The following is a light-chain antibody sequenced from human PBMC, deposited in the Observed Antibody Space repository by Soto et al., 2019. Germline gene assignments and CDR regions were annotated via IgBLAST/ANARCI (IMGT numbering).Light chain of an antibody. V-gene: IGKV3-15*01. Sequence: EVVMTQSPATLSVSPGERATLSCRASQSVGNRLAWYQQKPGQPPRLLIYGASTRATGIPASFSGSGSETDFTLTISSLQSEDFAVYYCQQHISWPLTFGGGTKVEI. CDR3: QQHISWPLT. CDR1: QSVGNR. CDR2: GAS. J-gene: IGKJ4*01.